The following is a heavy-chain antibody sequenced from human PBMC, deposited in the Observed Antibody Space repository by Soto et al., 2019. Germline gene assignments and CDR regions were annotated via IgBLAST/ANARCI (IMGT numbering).Heavy chain of an antibody. J-gene: IGHJ4*02. CDR2: IYYSGST. D-gene: IGHD2-15*01. CDR1: GGSISSSSYY. CDR3: TNSGAATQDY. V-gene: IGHV4-39*01. Sequence: QLLESGPGLVKPSETLSLTCTVSGGSISSSSYYWGWIRQPPGKGLEWIGSIYYSGSTYYNPSLKSRVTISVDTSKNQFSLKLSSVTAADTAVYYCTNSGAATQDYWGQGTLVTVSS.